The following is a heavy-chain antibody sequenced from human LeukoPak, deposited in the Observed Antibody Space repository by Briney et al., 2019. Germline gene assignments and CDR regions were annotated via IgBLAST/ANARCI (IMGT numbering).Heavy chain of an antibody. CDR2: ISSSGSTI. J-gene: IGHJ4*02. Sequence: RPGGSLRLSCAASGFTFSSYEMNWVRQAPGKGLEWVSYISSSGSTIYYADSVKGRFTISRDNAKNSLYLQMNSLRAEDTAVYYCARFPLFSGSYHYFDYWGQGTLVTVSS. CDR1: GFTFSSYE. V-gene: IGHV3-48*03. CDR3: ARFPLFSGSYHYFDY. D-gene: IGHD1-26*01.